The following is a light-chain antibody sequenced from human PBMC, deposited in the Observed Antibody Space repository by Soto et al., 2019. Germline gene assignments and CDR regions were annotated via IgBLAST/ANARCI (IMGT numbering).Light chain of an antibody. Sequence: QSVLTQPASVSGSPGQSITISCTGTSSDVGGYNHVSWYQHHPGKAPKLMIFYVSNRPSGVSNRFSGSKSGNTASLTISGLQPEDEADYYCSSYTTSNTRQIVFGTGTKVTVL. CDR3: SSYTTSNTRQIV. J-gene: IGLJ1*01. CDR2: YVS. V-gene: IGLV2-14*03. CDR1: SSDVGGYNH.